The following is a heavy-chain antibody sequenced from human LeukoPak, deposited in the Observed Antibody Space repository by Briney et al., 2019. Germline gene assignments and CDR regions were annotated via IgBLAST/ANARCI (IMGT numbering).Heavy chain of an antibody. Sequence: PGGSLRLSCAASGFTFSSYAMSWVRQAPGKGLEWVSTISGSGGSTYYADSVKGRFTISRDNSKNTLYLQMNGLRAEDTAVYYGAKDIRSTGWSKYSDYWGQGTLVTVSS. D-gene: IGHD6-19*01. J-gene: IGHJ4*02. CDR1: GFTFSSYA. CDR3: AKDIRSTGWSKYSDY. CDR2: ISGSGGST. V-gene: IGHV3-23*01.